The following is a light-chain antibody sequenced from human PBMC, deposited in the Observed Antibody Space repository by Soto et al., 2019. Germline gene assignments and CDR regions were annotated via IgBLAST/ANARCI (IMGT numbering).Light chain of an antibody. CDR1: GNDVGAYNY. CDR2: EVA. CDR3: CSYAGGYTYL. J-gene: IGLJ1*01. V-gene: IGLV2-11*01. Sequence: QSVLTQPRSVSGAPGQSVTIPCTGTGNDVGAYNYVSWYQQHPSRPPTLMIDEVARSPSGVTDRVYGSQYGNTVYLTTAGLQAEDDADYFCCSYAGGYTYLFGTGTKVTVL.